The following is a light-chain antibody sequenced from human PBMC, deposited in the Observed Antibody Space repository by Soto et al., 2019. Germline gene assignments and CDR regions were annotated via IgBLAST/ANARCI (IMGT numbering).Light chain of an antibody. J-gene: IGKJ1*01. V-gene: IGKV2-30*01. Sequence: DVVMTQSPLSLAVTLGQPASISCRSSHSLAYSDGNTYLNWFHQRPGQSPRRLIYKVSERDSGVPDRFSGSGSGTDFKLKISRVEAEDVGVYYCMQGTHWPPRTFGQGTKVEIK. CDR1: HSLAYSDGNTY. CDR3: MQGTHWPPRT. CDR2: KVS.